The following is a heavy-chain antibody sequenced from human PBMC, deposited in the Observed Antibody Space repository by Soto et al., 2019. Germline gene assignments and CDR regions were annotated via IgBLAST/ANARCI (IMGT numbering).Heavy chain of an antibody. J-gene: IGHJ3*02. Sequence: QVQLVQSGAEVKKPGSSVKVSCKASGGTFSSYTISWVRQAPGQGLEWMGGIIPIFGTANYAQKFQGRVTITADESTSTAYMELSRLRSEDTAVNYCARVRPYAAAATGTAFDMLGQRTMVHVSS. D-gene: IGHD6-13*01. CDR2: IIPIFGTA. CDR3: ARVRPYAAAATGTAFDM. V-gene: IGHV1-69*12. CDR1: GGTFSSYT.